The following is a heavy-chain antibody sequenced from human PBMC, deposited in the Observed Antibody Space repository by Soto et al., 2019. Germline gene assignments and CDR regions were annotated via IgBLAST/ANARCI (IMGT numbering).Heavy chain of an antibody. CDR3: ARDIPYCGGVCHDAFDI. V-gene: IGHV1-3*01. Sequence: ASVKVSCKASGYTFTNYTIHWVRQAPGQRLEWMGWINAGNGDTKYSQKFQGRVAITRDTSASTAYMELSSLRSEDTAVYYCARDIPYCGGVCHDAFDIWGQGTMVTVSS. J-gene: IGHJ3*02. CDR2: INAGNGDT. D-gene: IGHD2-21*02. CDR1: GYTFTNYT.